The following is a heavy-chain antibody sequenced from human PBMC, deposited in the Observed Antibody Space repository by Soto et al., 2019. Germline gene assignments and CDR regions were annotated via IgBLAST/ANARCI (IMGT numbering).Heavy chain of an antibody. J-gene: IGHJ6*02. CDR1: GGTFSSYT. D-gene: IGHD4-17*01. Sequence: QVQLVQSGAEVKKPGSSVKVSCKASGGTFSSYTISWVRQAPGQGLEWMGRIIPILGIANYAQKFQGRVTSTADKSTSTAYMELSSLRSEDTAVYYCAATVTTMSYYYGMDVWGQGTTVTVSS. V-gene: IGHV1-69*02. CDR2: IIPILGIA. CDR3: AATVTTMSYYYGMDV.